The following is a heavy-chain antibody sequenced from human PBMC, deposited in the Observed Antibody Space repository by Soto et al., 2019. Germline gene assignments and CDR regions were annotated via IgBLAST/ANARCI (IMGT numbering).Heavy chain of an antibody. D-gene: IGHD2-15*01. CDR1: GFTFSGSA. CDR2: IRSKANSYAT. CDR3: TRHALKEVVAATLSSYYGMDV. V-gene: IGHV3-73*01. J-gene: IGHJ6*02. Sequence: EVQLVESGGGLVQPGGSLKLSCAASGFTFSGSAMHWVRQASGKGLEWVGRIRSKANSYATAYAASVKGRFTISRDDSKNPAYLQMNSLKTEDTAVYYCTRHALKEVVAATLSSYYGMDVWGQGTTVTVSS.